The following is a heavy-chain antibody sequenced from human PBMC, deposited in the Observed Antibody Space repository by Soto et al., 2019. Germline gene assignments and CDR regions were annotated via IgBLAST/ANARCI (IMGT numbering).Heavy chain of an antibody. CDR1: GGSISSGGYS. J-gene: IGHJ4*02. CDR3: ARGQVVAAHH. Sequence: QLQLQESGSGLVKPSQTLSLTCAVSGGSISSGGYSWSWIRQPPGKGLEWIGYIYHSGSTYYNPSPTPRLTIAVDRSKIPISLKLGSLTPADSAVYCWARGQVVAAHHWGQGAPVSVS. V-gene: IGHV4-30-2*01. CDR2: IYHSGST. D-gene: IGHD2-15*01.